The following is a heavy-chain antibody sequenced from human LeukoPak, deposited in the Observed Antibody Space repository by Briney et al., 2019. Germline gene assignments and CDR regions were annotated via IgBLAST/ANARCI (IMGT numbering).Heavy chain of an antibody. CDR2: MNPNSGNT. CDR1: GYTFTSYD. CDR3: ARDKLGYSSSWYEGEVDY. V-gene: IGHV1-8*01. Sequence: ASVKVSCKASGYTFTSYDISWVRQATGQGLEWMGWMNPNSGNTGYAQKFQGRVTMTRNTSISTAYMELSSLRSEDTAVYYCARDKLGYSSSWYEGEVDYWGQGTLVIVSS. D-gene: IGHD6-13*01. J-gene: IGHJ4*02.